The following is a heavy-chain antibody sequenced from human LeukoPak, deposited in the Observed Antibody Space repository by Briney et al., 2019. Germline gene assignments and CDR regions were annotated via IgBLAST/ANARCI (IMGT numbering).Heavy chain of an antibody. CDR1: GFTVSSIY. V-gene: IGHV3-53*01. J-gene: IGHJ4*02. Sequence: EGSLRLSCAASGFTVSSIYMSWVRQGPGKGLEWVSVIYSGGNTYYADSVRGRFTISRDNYKNTLSLQMNSLRAEDTAVYYCARDAGWGGATDYWGQGTLVTVSS. D-gene: IGHD1-26*01. CDR2: IYSGGNT. CDR3: ARDAGWGGATDY.